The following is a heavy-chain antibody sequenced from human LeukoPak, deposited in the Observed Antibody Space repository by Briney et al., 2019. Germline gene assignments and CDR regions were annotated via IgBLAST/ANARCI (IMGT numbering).Heavy chain of an antibody. V-gene: IGHV4-34*01. CDR1: GESFSGYQ. Sequence: SETLSLTCAVYGESFSGYQWSWIRQPPGKGLEWIGEINHTGNTNYNPYLKSRVSISLDTSKNQFSLNLNSVTAADTAVYYCARREVVDIVPTIPLSDYWGLGSLVIVSS. CDR2: INHTGNT. D-gene: IGHD5-12*01. CDR3: ARREVVDIVPTIPLSDY. J-gene: IGHJ4*02.